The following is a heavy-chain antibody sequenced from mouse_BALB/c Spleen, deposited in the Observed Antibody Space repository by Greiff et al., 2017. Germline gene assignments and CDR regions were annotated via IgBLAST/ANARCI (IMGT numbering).Heavy chain of an antibody. Sequence: VQLQQSGPSLVKPSQTLSLTCSVTGDSITSGYWNWIRKFPGNKLEYMGYISYSGSTYYNPSLKSRISITRDTSKNQYYLQLNSVTTEDTATYYCARFYYYGSSLYYYAMDYWGQGTSVTVSS. J-gene: IGHJ4*01. V-gene: IGHV3-8*02. CDR1: GDSITSGY. CDR3: ARFYYYGSSLYYYAMDY. CDR2: ISYSGST. D-gene: IGHD1-1*01.